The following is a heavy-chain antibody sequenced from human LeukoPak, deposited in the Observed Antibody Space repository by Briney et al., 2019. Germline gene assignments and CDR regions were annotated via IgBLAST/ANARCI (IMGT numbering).Heavy chain of an antibody. CDR1: GFTFSSYS. J-gene: IGHJ4*02. V-gene: IGHV3-21*01. CDR2: ISSSSSYI. CDR3: AAKLGYCSSTSCYEGYFDY. D-gene: IGHD2-2*01. Sequence: GGSLRLSCAASGFTFSSYSMNWVRQAPGKGLEWVSSISSSSSYIYYADSVKGRFTISRDNAKNSLYLQMNSLRAEDTAVYYCAAKLGYCSSTSCYEGYFDYWGQGTLVTVSS.